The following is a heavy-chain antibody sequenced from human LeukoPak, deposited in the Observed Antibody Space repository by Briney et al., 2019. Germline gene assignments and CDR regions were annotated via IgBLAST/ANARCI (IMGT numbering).Heavy chain of an antibody. J-gene: IGHJ5*02. CDR3: ARHDNYPGFGRGFDP. Sequence: PSETLSLTCSVSGDSMSGYYWSWIRQLPGKGLEWIGYMYYSGTTNYNPSLKSRVTISADTSKSHFSLKLYSVTAADTAVYYCARHDNYPGFGRGFDPWGQGFLVTVTS. V-gene: IGHV4-59*08. CDR2: MYYSGTT. D-gene: IGHD1-14*01. CDR1: GDSMSGYY.